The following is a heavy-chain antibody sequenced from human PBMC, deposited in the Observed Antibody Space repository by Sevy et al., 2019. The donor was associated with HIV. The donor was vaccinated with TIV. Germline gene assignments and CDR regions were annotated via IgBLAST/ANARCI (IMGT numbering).Heavy chain of an antibody. CDR1: EFTFSSYW. CDR3: ARDQVTIFGVGENWFDP. Sequence: GGSLRLSCAASEFTFSSYWMHWVRQAPGKGLVWVSRINSDGRGTSYAHSVKGRFTISRDNAKNTLYLQMNSLRAEDTAVYYCARDQVTIFGVGENWFDPWGQGTLVTVSS. CDR2: INSDGRGT. D-gene: IGHD3-3*01. J-gene: IGHJ5*02. V-gene: IGHV3-74*01.